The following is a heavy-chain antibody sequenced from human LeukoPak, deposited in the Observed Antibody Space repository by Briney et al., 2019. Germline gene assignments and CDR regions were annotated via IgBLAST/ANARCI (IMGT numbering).Heavy chain of an antibody. Sequence: SETLSLTCAVYGGSFSGYYWSWIRQLPGKGLEWIGEINHSGSTNYNPSLKSRVTISVDTSKNQFSLKLSSVTAADTAVYYCARGCRYYDSGPEDYFDYWGQGTLVTVSS. D-gene: IGHD3-22*01. V-gene: IGHV4-34*01. J-gene: IGHJ4*02. CDR3: ARGCRYYDSGPEDYFDY. CDR1: GGSFSGYY. CDR2: INHSGST.